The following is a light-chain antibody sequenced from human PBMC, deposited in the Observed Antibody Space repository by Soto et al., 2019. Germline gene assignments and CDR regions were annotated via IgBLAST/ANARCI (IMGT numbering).Light chain of an antibody. CDR3: LLCYSGPWV. Sequence: QAVVTQEPSLTVSPGGTVTLTCSSSTGPVTSGHYPYWFQQKPGQAPRTLIYDTSNKQSWTPARFSGSLLGGKAALTLSGAQPEDEAEYYCLLCYSGPWVFGGGTKVTVL. CDR2: DTS. V-gene: IGLV7-46*01. CDR1: TGPVTSGHY. J-gene: IGLJ2*01.